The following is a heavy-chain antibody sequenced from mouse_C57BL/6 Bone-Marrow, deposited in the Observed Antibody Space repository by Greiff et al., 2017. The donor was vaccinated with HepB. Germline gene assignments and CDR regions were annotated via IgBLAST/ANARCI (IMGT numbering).Heavy chain of an antibody. CDR3: ARDAPITTVVAKGGWYFDV. V-gene: IGHV7-1*01. Sequence: EVQLVESGGGLVQSGRSLRLSCATSGFTFSDFYMEWVRQAPGKGLEWIAASRNKANDYTTEYSASVKGRFIVSRDTSQSILYLQMNALRAEDTAIYYCARDAPITTVVAKGGWYFDVWGTGTTVTVSS. D-gene: IGHD1-1*01. CDR2: SRNKANDYTT. CDR1: GFTFSDFY. J-gene: IGHJ1*03.